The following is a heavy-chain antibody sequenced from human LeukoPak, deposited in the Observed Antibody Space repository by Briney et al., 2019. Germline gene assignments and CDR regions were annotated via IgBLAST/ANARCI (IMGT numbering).Heavy chain of an antibody. J-gene: IGHJ4*02. CDR2: IYYGGST. CDR1: GGSISSGGYY. Sequence: SQTLSLTCTVSGGSISSGGYYWSWIRQHPGKGLEWIGYIYYGGSTYYNPSLKSRVTISVDTSKNQFSLKLSSVTAADTAVYYCARDDGQQRSFDYWGQGTLVTVSS. V-gene: IGHV4-31*03. CDR3: ARDDGQQRSFDY. D-gene: IGHD6-13*01.